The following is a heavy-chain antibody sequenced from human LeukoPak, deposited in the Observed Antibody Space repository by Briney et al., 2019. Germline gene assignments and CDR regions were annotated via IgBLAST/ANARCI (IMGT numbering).Heavy chain of an antibody. CDR2: INHSGST. Sequence: SETLSLTCAVYGGSFSGYNWSWIRQPPGKGLEWIGEINHSGSTNYNPSLKSRVTISVDTSKNQFSLKLSSVTAADTAVYYCARTNCSSTSCYAGCDYWGQGTLVTVSS. J-gene: IGHJ4*02. V-gene: IGHV4-34*01. CDR3: ARTNCSSTSCYAGCDY. D-gene: IGHD2-2*01. CDR1: GGSFSGYN.